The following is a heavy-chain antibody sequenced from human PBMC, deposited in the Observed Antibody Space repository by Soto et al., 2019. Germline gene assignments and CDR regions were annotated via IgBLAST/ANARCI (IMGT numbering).Heavy chain of an antibody. Sequence: EVQLVESGGVLVQPGGSLRLSCAASGFTFSSHWMHWVRQAPGKGLVWVSRINSDGSRINYADSVKGRLTISRDNAKNTVYRPMNSLRAEDTAVYICARGASGRYYMDVWGKGTTVTVSS. D-gene: IGHD3-10*01. CDR2: INSDGSRI. V-gene: IGHV3-74*01. CDR3: ARGASGRYYMDV. J-gene: IGHJ6*03. CDR1: GFTFSSHW.